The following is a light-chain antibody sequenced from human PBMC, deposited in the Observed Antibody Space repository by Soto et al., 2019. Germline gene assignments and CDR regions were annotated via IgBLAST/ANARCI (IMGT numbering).Light chain of an antibody. CDR1: QSVSSSY. J-gene: IGKJ2*01. V-gene: IGKV3-20*01. CDR3: QQYSSSPDT. Sequence: EIVLTQSPGTLSLSPGERATLSCRASQSVSSSYLAWYQQKTGQAPRLLIYGASSRATGMPDRFSGSGSGTDFTLTISRLEPEDCAVYYCQQYSSSPDTFGQGTKLQIK. CDR2: GAS.